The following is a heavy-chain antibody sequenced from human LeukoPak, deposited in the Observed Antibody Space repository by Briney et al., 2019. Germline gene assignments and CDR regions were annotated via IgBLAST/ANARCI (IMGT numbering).Heavy chain of an antibody. Sequence: GASVKVSCKASGYTFTGYYIHWVRQAPGQGLEWMGCINPNSGGTNYAQKFQGRVSMTRDTSISTAYMEVSRLRSDDTAVYSCARVLFNEVPGLDYWGQGTLVTVSS. CDR1: GYTFTGYY. CDR3: ARVLFNEVPGLDY. J-gene: IGHJ4*02. CDR2: INPNSGGT. D-gene: IGHD2/OR15-2a*01. V-gene: IGHV1-2*02.